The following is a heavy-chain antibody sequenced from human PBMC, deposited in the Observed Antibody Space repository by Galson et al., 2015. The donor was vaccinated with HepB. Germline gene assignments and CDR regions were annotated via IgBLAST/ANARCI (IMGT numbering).Heavy chain of an antibody. D-gene: IGHD2-8*01. V-gene: IGHV1-69*13. CDR3: ARGVGDIVLMVYAMDEYFQH. Sequence: SVKVSCKASGGTFSSYAISWVRQAPGQGLEWMGGIIPIFGTANYAQKFQGRVTITADESTSTAYMELSSLRSEDTAVYYCARGVGDIVLMVYAMDEYFQHWGQGTLVTVSS. CDR2: IIPIFGTA. CDR1: GGTFSSYA. J-gene: IGHJ1*01.